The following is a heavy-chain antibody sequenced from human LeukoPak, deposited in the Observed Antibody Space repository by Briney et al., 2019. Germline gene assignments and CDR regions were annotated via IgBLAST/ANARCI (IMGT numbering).Heavy chain of an antibody. CDR3: AKALNYYDSSGSYYGNDY. CDR2: ISGSGGST. Sequence: GGSLRLSCAASGFTFSSYAMSWVRHAPGKGLEWVSGISGSGGSTYYADSVKGRFTISRDNSRKTLYLQMSSLRAEDTAVYYCAKALNYYDSSGSYYGNDYWGQGTLVTVSS. V-gene: IGHV3-23*01. CDR1: GFTFSSYA. D-gene: IGHD3-22*01. J-gene: IGHJ4*02.